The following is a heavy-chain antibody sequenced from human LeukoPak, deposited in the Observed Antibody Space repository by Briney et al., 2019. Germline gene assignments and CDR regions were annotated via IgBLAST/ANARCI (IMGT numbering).Heavy chain of an antibody. V-gene: IGHV3-7*01. CDR2: IKEDGTEI. D-gene: IGHD2/OR15-2a*01. Sequence: IKEDGTEIHYGNSVKGRFTISRDNAKNSLYVQMNSRRSEDMAVYYCAIGQGFSSFYYWGQGALVTVSS. CDR3: AIGQGFSSFYY. J-gene: IGHJ4*02.